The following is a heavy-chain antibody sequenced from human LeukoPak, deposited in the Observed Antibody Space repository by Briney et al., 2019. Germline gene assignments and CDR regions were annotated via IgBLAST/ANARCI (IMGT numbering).Heavy chain of an antibody. Sequence: GGSLRLSCAASGFTFSGYSMNWVRQAPGKGLEWVSSISSSSSYIYYADSVKGRFTISRDNAKNSLYLQMNSLRAEDTAVYYCARDWGSRGKFDTWGQGTMVTVSS. V-gene: IGHV3-21*01. CDR1: GFTFSGYS. J-gene: IGHJ3*02. CDR3: ARDWGSRGKFDT. CDR2: ISSSSSYI. D-gene: IGHD3-16*01.